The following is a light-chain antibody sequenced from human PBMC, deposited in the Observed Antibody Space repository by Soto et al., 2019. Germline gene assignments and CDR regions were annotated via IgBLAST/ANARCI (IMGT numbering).Light chain of an antibody. CDR2: GAS. CDR1: QGIHND. J-gene: IGKJ5*01. CDR3: QQYYDYPIT. V-gene: IGKV1-16*02. Sequence: DIQMTQSPSSLSASVGDRVTITCRASQGIHNDLSWFQQKPGTAPKSLIYGASRLHSGVPSKFSGSGSGTEFTLTISSLQPEDFASYYCQQYYDYPITFGQGTRLEIE.